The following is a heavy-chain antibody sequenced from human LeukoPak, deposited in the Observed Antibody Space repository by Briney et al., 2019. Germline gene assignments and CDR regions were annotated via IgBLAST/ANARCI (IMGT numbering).Heavy chain of an antibody. CDR2: INHSGST. CDR1: GGSFSGYY. J-gene: IGHJ4*02. Sequence: SETLSLTCAVYGGSFSGYYWSWIRQPPGKGLVWIGEINHSGSTNYNPSLKSRVTISVDTSKNQFSLKLSSVTAADTAVYYCARGRYCSGGSCSLRGDYWGQGTLVTVSS. D-gene: IGHD2-15*01. V-gene: IGHV4-34*01. CDR3: ARGRYCSGGSCSLRGDY.